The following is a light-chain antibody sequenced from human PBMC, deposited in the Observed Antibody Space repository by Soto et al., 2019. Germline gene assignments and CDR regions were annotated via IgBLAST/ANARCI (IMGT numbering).Light chain of an antibody. J-gene: IGKJ2*01. CDR1: HSLMYSDGISY. CDR3: LQGKHWPPGT. V-gene: IGKV2-30*01. CDR2: KVS. Sequence: DVVMTQSPLSLPVTLGQPASISCRSSHSLMYSDGISYLSWFQQRPGQSPRRLIYKVSNRDSWVPDRFSGRGSGTDLPLKISRREADDVGVYYCLQGKHWPPGTLGQGTKLEIK.